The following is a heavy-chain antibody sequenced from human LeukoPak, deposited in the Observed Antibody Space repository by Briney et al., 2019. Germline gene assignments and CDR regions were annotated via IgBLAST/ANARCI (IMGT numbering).Heavy chain of an antibody. CDR1: GFTFSNYA. CDR3: ARDVPDY. Sequence: PGRSLRLSCAASGFTFSNYAMHWIRQAPGKGLEWVAVISYDGSIKYYADSLKGRFTISRDNSKNTLYLQMNSLRAEDTAVYYCARDVPDYWGQGTLVTVSS. J-gene: IGHJ4*02. CDR2: ISYDGSIK. V-gene: IGHV3-30-3*01.